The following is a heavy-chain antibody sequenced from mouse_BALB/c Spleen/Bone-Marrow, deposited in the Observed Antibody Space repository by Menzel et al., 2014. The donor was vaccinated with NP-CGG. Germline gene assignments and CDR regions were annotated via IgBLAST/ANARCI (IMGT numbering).Heavy chain of an antibody. CDR1: GFDFSRYW. J-gene: IGHJ3*01. CDR2: INPDSSTI. D-gene: IGHD1-1*01. Sequence: DVHLVESGGGLVQPGGSLKLSCAASGFDFSRYWMSWVRQAPGKGLEWIGEINPDSSTINYTPSLKDKFIISRGNAKNTLYLQMSKVRFEDTALYYCARLSYYGRFAYWGQGTLVTVSA. CDR3: ARLSYYGRFAY. V-gene: IGHV4-1*02.